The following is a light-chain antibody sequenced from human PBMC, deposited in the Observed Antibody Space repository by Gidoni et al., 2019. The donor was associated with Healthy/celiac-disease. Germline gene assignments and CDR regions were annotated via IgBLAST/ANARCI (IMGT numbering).Light chain of an antibody. CDR1: QSISSY. CDR2: AAS. V-gene: IGKV1-39*01. J-gene: IGKJ3*01. Sequence: DIQMTQYPSSLSASVGDRVTITCRASQSISSYLNWYQQKPEKAPKLLIYAASSLKSGVPSRFSGSGSGTDFTLTISSLQPEDFATYYCQQSYSTPLTFGPGTKVDIK. CDR3: QQSYSTPLT.